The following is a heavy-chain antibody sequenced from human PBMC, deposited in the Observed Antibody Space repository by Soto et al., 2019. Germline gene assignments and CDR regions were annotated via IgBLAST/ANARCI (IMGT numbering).Heavy chain of an antibody. Sequence: QITLKESGPTLVKPTQTLTLTCTFSGFSLSTSGVGVGWIRQPPGKALEWLALIYWDDDKRYSPSLKSRLTITKDISKHQVVLTMTNMDPVDTATYYCAHTRGSTSFLYWGQGTLVTVSS. CDR1: GFSLSTSGVG. J-gene: IGHJ4*02. D-gene: IGHD2-2*01. CDR2: IYWDDDK. CDR3: AHTRGSTSFLY. V-gene: IGHV2-5*02.